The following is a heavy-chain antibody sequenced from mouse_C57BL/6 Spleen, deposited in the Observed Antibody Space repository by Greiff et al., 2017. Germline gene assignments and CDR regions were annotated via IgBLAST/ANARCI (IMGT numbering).Heavy chain of an antibody. CDR3: ARVYDYDWYFDV. V-gene: IGHV1-82*01. CDR1: GYAFSSSW. J-gene: IGHJ1*03. CDR2: IYPGDGDT. D-gene: IGHD2-4*01. Sequence: QVQLQQSGPELVKPGASVKISCKASGYAFSSSWMNWVKQRPGKGLEWIGRIYPGDGDTNYNGKFKGKATLTADKSSSTAYMQLSSLTSEDSAVYFCARVYDYDWYFDVWGTGTTVTVSS.